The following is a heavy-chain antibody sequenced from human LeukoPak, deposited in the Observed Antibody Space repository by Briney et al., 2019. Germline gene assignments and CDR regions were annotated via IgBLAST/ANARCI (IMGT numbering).Heavy chain of an antibody. D-gene: IGHD2-15*01. CDR3: ARAGYCSGGSCYFDY. J-gene: IGHJ4*02. CDR1: GYTFSTYY. CDR2: INPSGGST. V-gene: IGHV1-46*01. Sequence: ASVKVSCKASGYTFSTYYMHWVRQAPGQGLEWMGIINPSGGSTRNAQKFQGRVTMTRDTYTSTVYMELTSLRSEDTAVYYCARAGYCSGGSCYFDYWGQRTLVTVSS.